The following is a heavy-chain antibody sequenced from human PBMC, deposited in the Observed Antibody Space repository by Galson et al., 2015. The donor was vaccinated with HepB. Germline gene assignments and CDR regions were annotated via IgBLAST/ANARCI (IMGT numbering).Heavy chain of an antibody. Sequence: SVKVSCKASGSTFTGYYMHWVRQAPGQGLGWMGRINPNSGGTNYAQKFQGRVTMTRDTSISTAYMELSRLRSDDTAVYYCARAKTKRGIAAAGTLGYWGQGTLVTVSS. CDR3: ARAKTKRGIAAAGTLGY. CDR2: INPNSGGT. J-gene: IGHJ4*02. CDR1: GSTFTGYY. D-gene: IGHD6-13*01. V-gene: IGHV1-2*06.